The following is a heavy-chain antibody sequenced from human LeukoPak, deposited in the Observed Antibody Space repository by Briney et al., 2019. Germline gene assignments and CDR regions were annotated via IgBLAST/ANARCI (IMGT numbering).Heavy chain of an antibody. CDR1: GFAVSSNY. CDR2: LYSGGTT. CDR3: ARDIGSGNYFDY. Sequence: GGSLRLSCAASGFAVSSNYMSWVRQAPGKGLEWVSVLYSGGTTYYSGSVKGRFTISRDNSKNTLYLQMNSLRAEDTAVYYCARDIGSGNYFDYWGQGTLVTVSS. D-gene: IGHD1-26*01. V-gene: IGHV3-53*01. J-gene: IGHJ4*02.